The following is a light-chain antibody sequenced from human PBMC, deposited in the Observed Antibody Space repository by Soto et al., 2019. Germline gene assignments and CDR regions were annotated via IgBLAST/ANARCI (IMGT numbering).Light chain of an antibody. Sequence: DIQMTQSPSSLSASVGDRVTITCLASQSISSYLNWYQQKPGKAPKLLIYAASSLQSGVPSRFSGSGSGTDFTLTISSLQPEDFATYYCQQSYSTPDTFGGGTKVDIK. J-gene: IGKJ4*01. V-gene: IGKV1-39*01. CDR2: AAS. CDR3: QQSYSTPDT. CDR1: QSISSY.